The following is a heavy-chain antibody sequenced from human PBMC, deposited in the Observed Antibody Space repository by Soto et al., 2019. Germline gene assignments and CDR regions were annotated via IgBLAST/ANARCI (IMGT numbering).Heavy chain of an antibody. D-gene: IGHD3-16*01. V-gene: IGHV1-18*01. CDR1: GYTFTSYG. CDR2: ISAYNGNT. CDR3: ARDPVDAHSYGDVWGYQVPPDY. J-gene: IGHJ4*02. Sequence: GASVKVSCKASGYTFTSYGISWVRQAPGQGLEWMGWISAYNGNTNYAQKLQGRVTMTTDTSTSTAYMELRSLRSDDTAVYYCARDPVDAHSYGDVWGYQVPPDYWGQGTLVTVSS.